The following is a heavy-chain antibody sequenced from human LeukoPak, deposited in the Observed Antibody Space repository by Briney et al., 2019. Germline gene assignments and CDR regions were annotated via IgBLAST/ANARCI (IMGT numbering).Heavy chain of an antibody. CDR2: ITGSHGPK. D-gene: IGHD4-17*01. Sequence: GWSLRLSCPASRFTFSNFAMTGVRPAPWRGLEWVASITGSHGPKYNADSVKGRFTISRDNSQNTLYLQMNSLRAEDTAVYYCTKDPNGDYVGAFDLWGQGTLVTVSS. CDR3: TKDPNGDYVGAFDL. V-gene: IGHV3-23*01. CDR1: RFTFSNFA. J-gene: IGHJ5*02.